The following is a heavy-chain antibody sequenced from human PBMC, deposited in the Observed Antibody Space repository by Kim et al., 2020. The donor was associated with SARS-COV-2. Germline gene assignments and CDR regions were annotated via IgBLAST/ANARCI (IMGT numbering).Heavy chain of an antibody. Sequence: ASVKVSCKASGYTFTSYYMHWVRQAPGQGLEWMGIINPSGGSTSYAQKFQGRVTMTRDTSTSTVYMELSSLRSEDTAVYYCATPRVGDGYNWRDWVYYYYYGMDVWGQGTTVTVSS. CDR3: ATPRVGDGYNWRDWVYYYYYGMDV. D-gene: IGHD5-12*01. CDR2: INPSGGST. CDR1: GYTFTSYY. V-gene: IGHV1-46*01. J-gene: IGHJ6*02.